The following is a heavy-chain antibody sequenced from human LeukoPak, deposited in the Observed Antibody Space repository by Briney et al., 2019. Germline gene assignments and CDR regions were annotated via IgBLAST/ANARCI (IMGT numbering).Heavy chain of an antibody. CDR2: INTNTGNP. V-gene: IGHV7-4-1*02. CDR3: ARVNYGDYLPSFGY. Sequence: PGASVKVSCKASGYTFTSYAMNWVRQAPGQGLEWMGWINTNTGNPTYAQGFTGRFVFSLDTSVSTAYLQISSLKAEDTAVYYCARVNYGDYLPSFGYWGQGTLVTVSS. CDR1: GYTFTSYA. D-gene: IGHD4-17*01. J-gene: IGHJ4*02.